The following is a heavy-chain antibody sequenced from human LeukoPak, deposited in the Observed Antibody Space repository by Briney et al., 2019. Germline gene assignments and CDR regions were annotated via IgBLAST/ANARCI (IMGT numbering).Heavy chain of an antibody. J-gene: IGHJ4*02. Sequence: GGSLRLSGVVSGFTVSGNYMNWVRQAPGKGPEWVSIFYTDGATFYADSVRGRFTISRDNSKNTLYLQMNSLRAEDTAVYYCARAKRAGDIFEGFDFWGQGTLVTVPS. D-gene: IGHD2-21*01. CDR3: ARAKRAGDIFEGFDF. CDR2: FYTDGAT. CDR1: GFTVSGNY. V-gene: IGHV3-53*01.